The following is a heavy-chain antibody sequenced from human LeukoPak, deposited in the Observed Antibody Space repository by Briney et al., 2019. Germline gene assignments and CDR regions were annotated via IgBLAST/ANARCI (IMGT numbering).Heavy chain of an antibody. Sequence: SQTLSLTCAVSGGSISSGGYSWSWIRQPPGKGLEWIGYIYHSGSTYYNPSLKGRVTISVDRSKNQFSLKLSSVTAADTAVYYCASSRSSSSSGYFQHWGQGTLVTVSS. CDR1: GGSISSGGYS. V-gene: IGHV4-30-2*01. D-gene: IGHD6-6*01. CDR2: IYHSGST. CDR3: ASSRSSSSSGYFQH. J-gene: IGHJ1*01.